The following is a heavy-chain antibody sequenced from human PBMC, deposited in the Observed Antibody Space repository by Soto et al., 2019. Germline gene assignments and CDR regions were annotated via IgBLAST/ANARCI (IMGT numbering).Heavy chain of an antibody. J-gene: IGHJ5*02. CDR3: AKIGDRSWFDL. V-gene: IGHV1-69*13. D-gene: IGHD3-10*01. CDR1: GGTFSSFA. CDR2: IVPMFGTT. Sequence: SVKVSCKASGGTFSSFAISWVRQAPGQGLEWMGVIVPMFGTTDYAQKFQGRVTITADESTNTAYMELSSLRSEDTALYFCAKIGDRSWFDLWGQGTLVTVSS.